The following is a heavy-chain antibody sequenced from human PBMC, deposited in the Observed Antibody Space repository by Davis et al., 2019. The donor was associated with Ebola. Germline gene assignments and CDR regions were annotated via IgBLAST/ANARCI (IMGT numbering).Heavy chain of an antibody. CDR1: VYSFTSYW. J-gene: IGHJ6*02. Sequence: GGSLRLSCKGSVYSFTSYWISWVRQMPGKGLEWMGRIDPSDSYTNYSPSFQGHVTISADKSISTAYLQWSSLKASDTAMYYCARHCSSTSCPYYYYYGMDVWGQGTTVTVSS. V-gene: IGHV5-10-1*01. CDR3: ARHCSSTSCPYYYYYGMDV. D-gene: IGHD2-2*01. CDR2: IDPSDSYT.